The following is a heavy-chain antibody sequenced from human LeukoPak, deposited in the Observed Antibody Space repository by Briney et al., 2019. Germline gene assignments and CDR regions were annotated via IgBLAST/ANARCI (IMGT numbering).Heavy chain of an antibody. J-gene: IGHJ4*02. CDR2: ISGSGGST. CDR1: GFTFSSYA. CDR3: AKVHRYYYDSSGYFPLDY. Sequence: GGSLRLSCAASGFTFSSYAMSWVRQAPGKGLEWVSGISGSGGSTYYADSVKGRFTISRDNSKDTLYLQMNSLRAEDTAVYYCAKVHRYYYDSSGYFPLDYWGQGTLVTVSS. D-gene: IGHD3-22*01. V-gene: IGHV3-23*01.